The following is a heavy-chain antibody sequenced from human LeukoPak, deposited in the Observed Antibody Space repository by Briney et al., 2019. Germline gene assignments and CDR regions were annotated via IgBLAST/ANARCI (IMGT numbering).Heavy chain of an antibody. Sequence: ASVKVSCKASGYTFTSYYMHWVRQAPGRGLEWMGIINPSGGSTSYAQKFQGRVTMTRDTSTSTVYMELSSLRSEDTAVYYCARSLSDTDHAFDIWGQGTMVTVSS. J-gene: IGHJ3*02. D-gene: IGHD5-18*01. V-gene: IGHV1-46*01. CDR3: ARSLSDTDHAFDI. CDR2: INPSGGST. CDR1: GYTFTSYY.